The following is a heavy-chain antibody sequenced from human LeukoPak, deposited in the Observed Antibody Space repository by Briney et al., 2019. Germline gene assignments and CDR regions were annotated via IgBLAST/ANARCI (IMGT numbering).Heavy chain of an antibody. Sequence: GGSLRLSCAASGFTFSSYWVSWVRQAPGKGLEWVANIKQDGSEKYYVDSVKGRFTISRGNAKNSLYLQMNSLRAEDTAVYYCARDYYDSSGYTLRANWGQGTLVTVSS. CDR1: GFTFSSYW. CDR3: ARDYYDSSGYTLRAN. V-gene: IGHV3-7*01. J-gene: IGHJ4*02. CDR2: IKQDGSEK. D-gene: IGHD3-22*01.